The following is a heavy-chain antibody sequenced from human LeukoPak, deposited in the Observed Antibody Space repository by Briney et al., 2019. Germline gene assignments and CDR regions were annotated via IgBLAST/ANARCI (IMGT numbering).Heavy chain of an antibody. CDR2: ISYDGSNK. CDR1: GFTFSSYG. J-gene: IGHJ4*02. V-gene: IGHV3-30*18. CDR3: AKEVLVGATTPGYFDY. Sequence: HPGGSLRLSCAASGFTFSSYGMHWVRQAPGKGLEWVAVISYDGSNKYYADSVKGRFTISGDNSKNTLYLQMNSLRAEDTAVYYCAKEVLVGATTPGYFDYWGQGTLVTVSS. D-gene: IGHD1-26*01.